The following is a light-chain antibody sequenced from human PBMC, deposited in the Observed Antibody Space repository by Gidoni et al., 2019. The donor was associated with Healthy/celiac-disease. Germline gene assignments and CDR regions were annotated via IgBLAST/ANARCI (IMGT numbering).Light chain of an antibody. Sequence: DIQMTQYPASLSASVGDRVTITCRASQSISSYLNWYQQKQGKAPKLLIYAASSLHGGVSSRFSGSGSGTDFTLTISSLQPKDFATYYCQQSYSTPHSFGPGTKLEIK. J-gene: IGKJ2*01. CDR3: QQSYSTPHS. CDR1: QSISSY. CDR2: AAS. V-gene: IGKV1-39*01.